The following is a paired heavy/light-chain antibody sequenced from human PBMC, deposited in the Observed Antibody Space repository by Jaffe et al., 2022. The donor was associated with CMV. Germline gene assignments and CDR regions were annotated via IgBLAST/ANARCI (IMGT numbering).Heavy chain of an antibody. D-gene: IGHD2-2*02. V-gene: IGHV1-46*01. CDR2: INPSGGST. CDR3: ARDRVGDIVVVPAAIKGNWFDP. J-gene: IGHJ5*02. CDR1: GYTFTSYY. Sequence: QVQLVQSGAEVKKPGASVKVSCKASGYTFTSYYMHWVRQAPGQGLEWMGIINPSGGSTSYAQKFQGRVTMTRDTSTSTVYMELSSLRSEDTAVYYCARDRVGDIVVVPAAIKGNWFDPWGQGTLVTVSS.
Light chain of an antibody. CDR3: QQSYSTLPYT. CDR2: AAS. V-gene: IGKV1-39*01. Sequence: DIQMTQSPSSLSASVGDRVTITCRASQSISSYLNWYQQKPGKAPKLLIYAASSLQSGVPSRFSGSGSGTDFTLTISSLQPEDFATYYCQQSYSTLPYTFGQGTKLEIK. CDR1: QSISSY. J-gene: IGKJ2*01.